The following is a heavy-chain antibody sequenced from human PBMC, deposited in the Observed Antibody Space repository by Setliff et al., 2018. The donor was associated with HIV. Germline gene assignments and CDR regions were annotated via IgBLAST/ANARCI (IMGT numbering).Heavy chain of an antibody. D-gene: IGHD3-10*01. CDR3: ARARGSVGYYGSGTMYHMDV. J-gene: IGHJ6*03. Sequence: GGSLRLSCAASGFTFSHYYMSWIRQAPGKGLEWVSYISGSGGVMAYADSVKGRFTISRDNAKNSMYLQMNSLRVEDTATYYCARARGSVGYYGSGTMYHMDVWGKGTTVTVSS. V-gene: IGHV3-11*01. CDR1: GFTFSHYY. CDR2: ISGSGGVM.